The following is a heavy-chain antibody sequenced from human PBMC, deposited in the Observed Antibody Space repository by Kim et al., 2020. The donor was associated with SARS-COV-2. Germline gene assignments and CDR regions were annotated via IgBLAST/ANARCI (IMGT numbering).Heavy chain of an antibody. D-gene: IGHD3-22*01. CDR3: AKDHYDSSGFDAFDI. J-gene: IGHJ3*02. V-gene: IGHV3-23*01. CDR1: GFTFSSYA. Sequence: GGSLRLSCAASGFTFSSYAMSWVRQAPGKGLEWVSAISGSGGSTYYADSVKGRFTISRDNSKNTLYLQMNSLRAEDTAVYYSAKDHYDSSGFDAFDIWGQGTMVTVSS. CDR2: ISGSGGST.